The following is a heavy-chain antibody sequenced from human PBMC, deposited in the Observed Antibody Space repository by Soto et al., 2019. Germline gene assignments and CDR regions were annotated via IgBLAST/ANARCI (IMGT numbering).Heavy chain of an antibody. V-gene: IGHV4-59*01. CDR2: IYYSGST. CDR1: GGSISSYY. CDR3: ARESVYGAAVGYYYYGMDV. D-gene: IGHD6-13*01. J-gene: IGHJ6*02. Sequence: PSETLSLTCTVSGGSISSYYWSWIRQPPGKGLEWIGYIYYSGSTNYNPSLKSRVTISVDTSKNQFSLKLSSVTAADTAVYYCARESVYGAAVGYYYYGMDVWGQGTTVTV.